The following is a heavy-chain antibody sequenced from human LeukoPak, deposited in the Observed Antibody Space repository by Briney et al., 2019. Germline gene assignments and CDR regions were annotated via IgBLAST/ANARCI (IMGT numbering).Heavy chain of an antibody. J-gene: IGHJ4*02. Sequence: AGGSLRLSCAASGFTFSAYSMNWVRQAPGKGLEWISYIGISSGNTKYADSVKGRFTISGDKAKNSLYLQMNSLRVEDTAVYYCARDYKYAFDNWGQGTLVTVSS. CDR1: GFTFSAYS. D-gene: IGHD5-24*01. V-gene: IGHV3-48*01. CDR2: IGISSGNT. CDR3: ARDYKYAFDN.